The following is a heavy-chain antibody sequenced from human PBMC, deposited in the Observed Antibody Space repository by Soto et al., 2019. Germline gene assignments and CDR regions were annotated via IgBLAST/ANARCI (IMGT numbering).Heavy chain of an antibody. CDR1: GGTFSSYT. V-gene: IGHV1-69*02. CDR2: IIPILGIA. CDR3: ARVELDSSTSPIDI. D-gene: IGHD2-2*01. Sequence: SVKVSCKASGGTFSSYTISWVRQAPGQGLEWMGRIIPILGIANYAQKFQGRVTITADKSTSTAYMELSSLRSEDTAVYYCARVELDSSTSPIDIGGQGTMVTVSS. J-gene: IGHJ3*02.